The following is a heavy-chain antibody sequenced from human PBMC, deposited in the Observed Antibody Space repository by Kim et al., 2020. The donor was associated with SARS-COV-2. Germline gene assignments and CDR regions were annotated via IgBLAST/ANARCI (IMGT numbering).Heavy chain of an antibody. Sequence: KGKTKYSQKVQGRVTITRDTSASTAYMELSSLRSEDTAVYYCARTYYYDSSGYPWGQGTLVTVSS. V-gene: IGHV1-3*01. CDR2: KGKT. D-gene: IGHD3-22*01. J-gene: IGHJ5*02. CDR3: ARTYYYDSSGYP.